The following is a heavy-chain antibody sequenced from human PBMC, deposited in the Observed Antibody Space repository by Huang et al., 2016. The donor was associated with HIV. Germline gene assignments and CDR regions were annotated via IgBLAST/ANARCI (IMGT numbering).Heavy chain of an antibody. V-gene: IGHV4-34*01. CDR2: VNDGGDI. D-gene: IGHD3-10*01. Sequence: QVQLQQWGAGLLKPSETLALTCAVYGESLGTYYWAWIRRPPGKGLQWIGEVNDGGDINYNPSLESRCTISVDTSRNQVSLTLTSMTAADTATYYCARRFRVAATRKWFDPWGQGTLVIVSS. J-gene: IGHJ5*02. CDR3: ARRFRVAATRKWFDP. CDR1: GESLGTYY.